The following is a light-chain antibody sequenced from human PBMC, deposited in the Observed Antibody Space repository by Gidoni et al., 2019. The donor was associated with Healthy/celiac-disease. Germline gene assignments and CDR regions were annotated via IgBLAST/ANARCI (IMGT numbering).Light chain of an antibody. V-gene: IGKV4-1*01. CDR3: QQYYSTPPWT. CDR2: WAS. Sequence: DIVMTQSPDSLAVSLGERATINCKSSQSVLYSSNDKNYLAWYQQKPGQPPKLLLYWASTRESGVPDRFSGSGSGTDFTLTSSSLQAEDVAVYYCQQYYSTPPWTFGQGTKVEIK. CDR1: QSVLYSSNDKNY. J-gene: IGKJ1*01.